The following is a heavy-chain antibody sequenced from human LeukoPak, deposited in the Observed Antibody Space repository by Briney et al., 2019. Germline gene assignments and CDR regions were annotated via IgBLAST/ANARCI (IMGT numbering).Heavy chain of an antibody. CDR2: ISAYNGNT. CDR3: ARDSGSGWYYYGMDV. V-gene: IGHV1-18*01. J-gene: IGHJ6*02. D-gene: IGHD6-19*01. Sequence: GASVKVSCKASGYTFTSYGISWVRQAPGQGLEWMGWISAYNGNTNYAQKLQGRVTMTTDTSTSTAYMELRSLRSDDTAVYYCARDSGSGWYYYGMDVWGQGTMVTVSS. CDR1: GYTFTSYG.